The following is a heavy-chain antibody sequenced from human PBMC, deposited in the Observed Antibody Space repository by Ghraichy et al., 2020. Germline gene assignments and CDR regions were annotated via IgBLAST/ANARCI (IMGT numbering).Heavy chain of an antibody. D-gene: IGHD2-2*01. CDR3: ARENIVVVPAATWYNWFDP. J-gene: IGHJ5*02. CDR1: GGSISSYY. Sequence: SETLSLTCTVSGGSISSYYWGWIRQPPGKGLEWIGYIYYSGSTNYNPSLKSRVTISVDTSKNQFSLKLSSVTAADTAVYYCARENIVVVPAATWYNWFDPWGQGTLVTVSS. V-gene: IGHV4-59*01. CDR2: IYYSGST.